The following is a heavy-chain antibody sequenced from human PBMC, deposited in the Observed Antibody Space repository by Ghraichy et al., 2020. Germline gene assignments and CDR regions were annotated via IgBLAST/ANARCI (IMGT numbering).Heavy chain of an antibody. CDR1: GGSFSGYY. J-gene: IGHJ6*02. Sequence: SETLSLTCAVYGGSFSGYYWSWIRQPPGKGLEWIGEINHSGSTNYNPSLKSRVTISVDTSKNQFSLKLSSVTAADTAVYYCARMGKTPLWLVRYYYYGMDVWGQGTTVTVSS. CDR3: ARMGKTPLWLVRYYYYGMDV. CDR2: INHSGST. V-gene: IGHV4-34*01. D-gene: IGHD6-19*01.